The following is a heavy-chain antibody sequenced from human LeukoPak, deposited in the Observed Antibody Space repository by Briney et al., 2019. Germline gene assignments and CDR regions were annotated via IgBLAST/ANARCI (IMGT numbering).Heavy chain of an antibody. Sequence: GGSLRLSCAASGFTFSSYAMSWVRQAPGKGLEWVSAISGSGGSTYYADSVKGRFTISRDNSKNTLYLQTNSLRVEDTAVYYCAKDVGGNLDYWGQGTLVTVSS. D-gene: IGHD2-15*01. CDR1: GFTFSSYA. CDR2: ISGSGGST. J-gene: IGHJ4*02. CDR3: AKDVGGNLDY. V-gene: IGHV3-23*01.